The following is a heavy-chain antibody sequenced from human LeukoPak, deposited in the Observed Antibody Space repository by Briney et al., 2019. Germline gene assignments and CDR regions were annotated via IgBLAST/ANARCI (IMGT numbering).Heavy chain of an antibody. CDR3: ARDLYRSGGSVDY. Sequence: ASVKVSCKASGGTFSRYAISWVRQAPGQGLEWIGRIIPILGIANYAQKFQGRVTITADKSTSTAYMELSSLRSEDTAVYYCARDLYRSGGSVDYWGQGTLVTVSS. CDR2: IIPILGIA. CDR1: GGTFSRYA. J-gene: IGHJ4*02. V-gene: IGHV1-69*04. D-gene: IGHD2-15*01.